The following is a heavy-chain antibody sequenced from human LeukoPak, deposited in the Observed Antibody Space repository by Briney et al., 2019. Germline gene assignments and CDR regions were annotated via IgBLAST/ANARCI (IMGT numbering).Heavy chain of an antibody. Sequence: SVKVSCTASGGAFSSYAISWVRQAPGQGLEWMGGIIPIFGTANYAQKFQGRVTITADESTSTAYMELSSLRSEDTAVYYCARASPNYYDSSGYSPFDYWGQGTLVTVSP. CDR3: ARASPNYYDSSGYSPFDY. D-gene: IGHD3-22*01. CDR2: IIPIFGTA. V-gene: IGHV1-69*13. CDR1: GGAFSSYA. J-gene: IGHJ4*02.